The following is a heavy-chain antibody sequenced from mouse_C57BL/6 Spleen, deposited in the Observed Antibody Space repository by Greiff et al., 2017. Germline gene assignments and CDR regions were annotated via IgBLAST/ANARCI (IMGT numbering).Heavy chain of an antibody. V-gene: IGHV1-18*01. D-gene: IGHD4-1*01. CDR2: INPNNGGT. J-gene: IGHJ3*01. CDR3: ASRTGTWFAY. CDR1: GYTFTDYN. Sequence: VQLQQSGPELVKPGASVKIPCTASGYTFTDYNMDWVKQSHGKSLEWIGDINPNNGGTIYNQKFKGKATLTVDKSSSTAYMGLRSLTSEDTSVYYCASRTGTWFAYWGQGTLVTVSA.